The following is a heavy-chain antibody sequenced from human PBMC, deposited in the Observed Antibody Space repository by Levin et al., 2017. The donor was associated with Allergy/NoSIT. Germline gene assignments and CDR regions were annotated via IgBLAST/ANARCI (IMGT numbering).Heavy chain of an antibody. CDR2: INHSGST. J-gene: IGHJ5*02. V-gene: IGHV4-34*01. CDR1: GGSFSGYY. Sequence: SSETLSLTCAVYGGSFSGYYWSWIRQPPGKGLEWIGEINHSGSTNYNPSLKSRVTISVDTSKNQFSLKLSSVTAADTAVYYCARGPRYSSSGSVDPWGQGTLVTVSS. D-gene: IGHD6-6*01. CDR3: ARGPRYSSSGSVDP.